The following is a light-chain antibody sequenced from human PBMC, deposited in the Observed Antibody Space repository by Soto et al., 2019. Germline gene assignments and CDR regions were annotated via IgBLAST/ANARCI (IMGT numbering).Light chain of an antibody. CDR3: TSFTHRSTLR. CDR1: NSDVGGFNY. J-gene: IGLJ2*01. V-gene: IGLV2-14*03. Sequence: QSALTQPASVSASPGQSITISCTGTNSDVGGFNYVSWYQQHPGKAPKLIIHDVSNRPSGVSHRFSGSKSGNTASLTISGLKDEDEADYYCTSFTHRSTLRFGGGTKVTVL. CDR2: DVS.